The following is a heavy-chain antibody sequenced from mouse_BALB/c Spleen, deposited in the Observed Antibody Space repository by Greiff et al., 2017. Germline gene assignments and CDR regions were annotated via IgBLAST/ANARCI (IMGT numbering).Heavy chain of an antibody. CDR1: GFSLTSYG. D-gene: IGHD2-3*01. J-gene: IGHJ4*01. V-gene: IGHV2-9*02. CDR2: IWAGGST. CDR3: ARDDGGYYYAMDY. Sequence: VKLVESGPGLVAPSQSLSITCTVSGFSLTSYGVHWVRQPPGKGLEWLGVIWAGGSTNYNSALMSRLSISKDNSKSQVFLKMNSLQTDDTAMYYCARDDGGYYYAMDYWGQGTSVTVSS.